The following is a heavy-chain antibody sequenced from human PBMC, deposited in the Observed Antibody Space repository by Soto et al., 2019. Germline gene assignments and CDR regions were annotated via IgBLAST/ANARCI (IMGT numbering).Heavy chain of an antibody. J-gene: IGHJ3*01. Sequence: EVQVSESGGGLVRPGGSLRLSCAASGLIFTNYAMNWVRQAPGKGLEWVSVIGGRGNSAYYADSVQGRFTISRDNSKNTLSLQMSSLTADDTAIYYCVREGRGSFDFWGRGTMVTVSS. V-gene: IGHV3-23*01. CDR1: GLIFTNYA. D-gene: IGHD5-12*01. CDR2: IGGRGNSA. CDR3: VREGRGSFDF.